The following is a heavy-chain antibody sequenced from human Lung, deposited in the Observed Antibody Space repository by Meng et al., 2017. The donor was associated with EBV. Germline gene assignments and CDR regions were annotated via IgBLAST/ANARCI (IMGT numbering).Heavy chain of an antibody. D-gene: IGHD2-2*01. V-gene: IGHV4-59*12. CDR2: MYYSGST. CDR1: GGSINNYY. Sequence: QVQLQESGPGLVKPSETLSLTCTVSGGSINNYYWSWIRQPPGKGLEWIGYMYYSGSTFYTPSLKSRATLSVDTSKNQFSLKLNSVTAADTAVYYCARGGTSSAPFDYWGQGTLVTVSS. J-gene: IGHJ4*02. CDR3: ARGGTSSAPFDY.